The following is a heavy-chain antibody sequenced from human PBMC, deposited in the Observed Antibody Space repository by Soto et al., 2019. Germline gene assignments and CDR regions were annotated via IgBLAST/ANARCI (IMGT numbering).Heavy chain of an antibody. CDR3: AREIYYYGSGSYFIKGQNYYMDV. J-gene: IGHJ6*03. V-gene: IGHV3-48*01. CDR2: ISSSSSTI. CDR1: GFTFSSYS. Sequence: GGSLRLSCAASGFTFSSYSMNWVRQAPGKGLEWVSYISSSSSTIYYADSVKGRFTISRDNAKNSLYLQMNSLRAEDTAVYYCAREIYYYGSGSYFIKGQNYYMDVWGKGTTVTVSS. D-gene: IGHD3-10*01.